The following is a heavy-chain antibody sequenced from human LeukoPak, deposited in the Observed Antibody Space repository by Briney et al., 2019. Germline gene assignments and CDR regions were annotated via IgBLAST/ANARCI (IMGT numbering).Heavy chain of an antibody. V-gene: IGHV4-59*08. J-gene: IGHJ4*02. D-gene: IGHD1-7*01. CDR3: ARHKGSPPELNFDY. CDR1: GGSISSYY. CDR2: IYYSGST. Sequence: SETLSLTCTVSGGSISSYYWSWIRQPPGKGLEWIGYIYYSGSTNYNPSLKSRVTISVDTSKNQFSLKLSSVTAADTAVYYCARHKGSPPELNFDYWGQGTLVNVSS.